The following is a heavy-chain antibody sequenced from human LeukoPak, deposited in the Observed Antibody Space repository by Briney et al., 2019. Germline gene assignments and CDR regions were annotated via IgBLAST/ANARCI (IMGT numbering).Heavy chain of an antibody. J-gene: IGHJ6*02. V-gene: IGHV2-70*11. CDR1: GFSLSTSGMC. Sequence: SGPALVKPTQTLTLTCTFSGFSLSTSGMCVSWIRQPLGKALEWLARIDWDDDKYYSTSLKTRLTISKDTSKNQVVLTMTNMDPVDTATYYCARAVAGAYYYGMDVWGQGTTVTVSS. D-gene: IGHD6-19*01. CDR2: IDWDDDK. CDR3: ARAVAGAYYYGMDV.